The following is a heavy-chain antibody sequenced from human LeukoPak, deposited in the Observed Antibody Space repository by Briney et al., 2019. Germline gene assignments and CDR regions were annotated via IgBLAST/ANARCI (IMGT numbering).Heavy chain of an antibody. V-gene: IGHV4-30-2*01. J-gene: IGHJ4*02. Sequence: SETLSLTCTVSGGSISSGGYYWSWIRQPPGKGLEWIGYIYHSGSTYYNPSLKSRVTISVDRSKNQFSLKLSSVTAADTAVYYCAREKGSRVAAAGLAWWGQGTLVTVSS. CDR1: GGSISSGGYY. CDR3: AREKGSRVAAAGLAW. CDR2: IYHSGST. D-gene: IGHD6-13*01.